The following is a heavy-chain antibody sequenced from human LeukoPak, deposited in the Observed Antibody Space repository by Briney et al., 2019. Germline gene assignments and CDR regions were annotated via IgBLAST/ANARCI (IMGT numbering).Heavy chain of an antibody. J-gene: IGHJ6*03. CDR3: ARGQAIYYMDV. Sequence: PSETLSLTCTVSGGSISSGSYYWGWIRQPPGKGLEWIGSIYYSGSTYYNPSLKSRVTISVDTSKNQFSLKLSSVTAADTAVYYCARGQAIYYMDVWGKGTTVTVSS. CDR2: IYYSGST. V-gene: IGHV4-39*07. CDR1: GGSISSGSYY.